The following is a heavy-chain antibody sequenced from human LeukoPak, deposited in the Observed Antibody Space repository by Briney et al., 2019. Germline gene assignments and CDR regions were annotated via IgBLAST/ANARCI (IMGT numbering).Heavy chain of an antibody. J-gene: IGHJ4*02. CDR1: GFTVSSNY. V-gene: IGHV3-53*01. D-gene: IGHD4-17*01. CDR2: IYSGGST. CDR3: VRGDYGDYTLFDY. Sequence: GGSLRLSCAASGFTVSSNYMSWVRQAPGKGLEWVSVIYSGGSTYYADSVKGRFTISRDNSKNTLYLQMNTLRAEDTAVYYCVRGDYGDYTLFDYWGQGTLVTVSS.